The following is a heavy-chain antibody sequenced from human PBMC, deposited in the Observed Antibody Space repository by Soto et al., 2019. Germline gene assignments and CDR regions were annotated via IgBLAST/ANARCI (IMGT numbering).Heavy chain of an antibody. D-gene: IGHD1-26*01. CDR3: AKGGAIVAAGTRVYLYNAMDV. V-gene: IGHV1-2*02. CDR2: INPNSGDT. Sequence: ASVKVSCKASGYTFTGYYVHWVRQAPGEGLEWMGWINPNSGDTYLAQRFQGRVTMNRDTSIGTAYMELRGLTSDDTAEYYCAKGGAIVAAGTRVYLYNAMDVWGQGTTVTVS. J-gene: IGHJ6*02. CDR1: GYTFTGYY.